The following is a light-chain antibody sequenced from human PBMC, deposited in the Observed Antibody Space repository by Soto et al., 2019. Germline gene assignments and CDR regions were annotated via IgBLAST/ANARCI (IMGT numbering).Light chain of an antibody. J-gene: IGKJ3*01. CDR2: DAS. CDR3: QRWDYLPI. CDR1: HDITSF. Sequence: DIQMTQSPSSLSASVGDRVTITCQASHDITSFLNWYQHKPGRAPKLLIYDASILEAGVPTRFSGSGSGTQFTFSISCLKPEDVSTYYCQRWDYLPIFGPGTTVDFK. V-gene: IGKV1-33*01.